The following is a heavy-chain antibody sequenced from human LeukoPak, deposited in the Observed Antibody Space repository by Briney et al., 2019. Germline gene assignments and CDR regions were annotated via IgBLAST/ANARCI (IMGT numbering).Heavy chain of an antibody. Sequence: SETLSLTCTVSGGSMRDYYWNWIRQPPGKGLEWIGYIYYSGSTNYNPSLKSRVTISVDTSKNQFSLKLSSVTAADTAVYYCARHNGGSYSSFDPWGQGTLVTVSS. CDR2: IYYSGST. D-gene: IGHD1-26*01. J-gene: IGHJ5*02. V-gene: IGHV4-59*08. CDR1: GGSMRDYY. CDR3: ARHNGGSYSSFDP.